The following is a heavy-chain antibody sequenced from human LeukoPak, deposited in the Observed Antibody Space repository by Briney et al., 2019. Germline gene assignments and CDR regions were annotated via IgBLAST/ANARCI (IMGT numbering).Heavy chain of an antibody. D-gene: IGHD3-9*01. J-gene: IGHJ4*02. CDR3: ARDPNYDILTDYEPPFDY. V-gene: IGHV3-30*02. Sequence: GGSLRLSCAASGFTFSSYGMHWVRQAPGKGLEWVAFIRYDGSNKYYADSVKGRFTISRDNSKNTLYLQMNSLRSDDTAVYYCARDPNYDILTDYEPPFDYWGQGTLVTVSS. CDR1: GFTFSSYG. CDR2: IRYDGSNK.